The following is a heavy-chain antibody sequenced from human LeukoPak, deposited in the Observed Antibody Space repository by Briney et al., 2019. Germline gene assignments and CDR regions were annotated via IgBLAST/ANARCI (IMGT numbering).Heavy chain of an antibody. CDR3: ARDGGQYQLLYNELNYIDY. CDR1: GYTFTSYY. V-gene: IGHV1-46*01. Sequence: ASVKVSCKASGYTFTSYYMHWVRQAPGQGLEWMGIINPSGGSTSYAQKFQGRVTMTRDTSTSTVYMELSSLRSEDTAVYYCARDGGQYQLLYNELNYIDYWGQGTLVTVSS. CDR2: INPSGGST. J-gene: IGHJ4*02. D-gene: IGHD2-2*02.